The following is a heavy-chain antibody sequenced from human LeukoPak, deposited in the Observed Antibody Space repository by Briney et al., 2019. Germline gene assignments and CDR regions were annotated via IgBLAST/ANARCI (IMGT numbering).Heavy chain of an antibody. V-gene: IGHV4-59*05. D-gene: IGHD4-17*01. CDR3: ARHGKLATADNWFDP. CDR1: GGSISSYY. J-gene: IGHJ5*02. Sequence: SETLSLTCTVSGGSISSYYWSWIRQPPGKGLEWIGSIYYSGSTYYNPSLKSRVTISVDTSKNQFSLKLSSVTAADTAVYYCARHGKLATADNWFDPWGQGTLVTVSS. CDR2: IYYSGST.